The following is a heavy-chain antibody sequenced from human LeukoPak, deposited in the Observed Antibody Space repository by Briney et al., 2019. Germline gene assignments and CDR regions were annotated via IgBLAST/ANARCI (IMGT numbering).Heavy chain of an antibody. CDR1: EFTFSRYG. D-gene: IGHD4-17*01. V-gene: IGHV3-30*02. CDR3: AKEIWPTVTIPGRTYFDY. Sequence: GGSLRLSCAASEFTFSRYGMHCVRHPPGKGLEWVAFIRYDGSNKYYAYSVRGRFTISRDNSRNTLYLQMNSLRAEDTAVYYCAKEIWPTVTIPGRTYFDYWGQGTLVTVSS. J-gene: IGHJ4*02. CDR2: IRYDGSNK.